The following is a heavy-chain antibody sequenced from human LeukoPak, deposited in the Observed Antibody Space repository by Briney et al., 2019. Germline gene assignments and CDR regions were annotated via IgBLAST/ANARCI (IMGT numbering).Heavy chain of an antibody. Sequence: SETLSLTCTVSGGSISSSSYYWGWFRQPPGKGLEWIGSIYYSGSTYYNPSLKSRVTISVDTSKNQFSLKLSSVTAADTAVYYCARLAAMVRGVPGYWGQGTLVTVSS. CDR2: IYYSGST. V-gene: IGHV4-39*01. J-gene: IGHJ4*02. CDR1: GGSISSSSYY. D-gene: IGHD3-10*01. CDR3: ARLAAMVRGVPGY.